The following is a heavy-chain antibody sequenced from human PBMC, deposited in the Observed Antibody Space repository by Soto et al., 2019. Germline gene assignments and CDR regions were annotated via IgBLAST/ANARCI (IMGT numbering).Heavy chain of an antibody. V-gene: IGHV4-39*01. J-gene: IGHJ5*02. CDR2: IYYSGST. CDR3: ANILTGYYEFDP. D-gene: IGHD3-9*01. Sequence: PSETLSLTCTVSGGSISSSSYYWGWIRQPPGKGLEWIGSIYYSGSTYYNPSLKSRVTISVDTSKNQFSLKLSSVTAADTAVYYCANILTGYYEFDPWGQGTLVTVSS. CDR1: GGSISSSSYY.